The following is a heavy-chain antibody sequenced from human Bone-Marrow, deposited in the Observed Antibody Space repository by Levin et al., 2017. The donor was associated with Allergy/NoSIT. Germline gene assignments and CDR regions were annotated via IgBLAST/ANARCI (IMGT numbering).Heavy chain of an antibody. CDR1: GGIFRTYT. CDR2: IIPMFGTI. J-gene: IGHJ5*02. D-gene: IGHD3-10*01. V-gene: IGHV1-69*15. Sequence: KISCKASGGIFRTYTINWVRPAPGHGLEWMGMIIPMFGTIKYAQKFQGRVTITAAESTSTAYMELSGLRSEETAISYCTGEYGGHCFDPWGQRTLVTVSS. CDR3: TGEYGGHCFDP.